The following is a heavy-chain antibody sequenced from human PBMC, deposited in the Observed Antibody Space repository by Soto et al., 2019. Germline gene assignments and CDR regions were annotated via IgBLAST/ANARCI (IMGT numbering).Heavy chain of an antibody. D-gene: IGHD3-10*01. Sequence: QVQLVQSGAEVKRPGSSVKVSCKASGDTFAFHSINWVRQAPGLGLEWMGRINPILSRSNYAQRFQGRGTMTADKSTSTAYMVLSSLRSEDTAIYYSATSYGSGYRAFDYWGQGALVTVSS. V-gene: IGHV1-69*02. J-gene: IGHJ4*02. CDR3: ATSYGSGYRAFDY. CDR2: INPILSRS. CDR1: GDTFAFHS.